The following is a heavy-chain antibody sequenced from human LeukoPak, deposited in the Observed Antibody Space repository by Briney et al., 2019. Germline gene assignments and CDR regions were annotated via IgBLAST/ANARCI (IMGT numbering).Heavy chain of an antibody. CDR2: IKQDGSEK. CDR1: GGSISSSSYY. Sequence: ETLSLTCTVSGGSISSSSYYWGWIRQPPGKGLEWVANIKQDGSEKYYVDSVKGRFTISRDNAKNSLYLQMNSLRAEDTAVYYCARVGRYGDKAFDYWGQGTLVTVSS. D-gene: IGHD4-17*01. V-gene: IGHV3-7*01. J-gene: IGHJ4*02. CDR3: ARVGRYGDKAFDY.